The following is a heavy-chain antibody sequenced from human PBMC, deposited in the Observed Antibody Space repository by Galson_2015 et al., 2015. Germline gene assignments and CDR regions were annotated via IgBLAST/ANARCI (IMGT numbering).Heavy chain of an antibody. Sequence: SVKVSCKASGGSFNIYAISWVRQAPGQGLQWIGGIIPIFGKPNYAQSFQGRVTITAEKSTGTIYMELRGLRSEDSAVYYCARASQDCTSSTCPYNYWGQGTLVTVSS. V-gene: IGHV1-69*06. CDR1: GGSFNIYA. J-gene: IGHJ4*02. CDR3: ARASQDCTSSTCPYNY. D-gene: IGHD2-2*01. CDR2: IIPIFGKP.